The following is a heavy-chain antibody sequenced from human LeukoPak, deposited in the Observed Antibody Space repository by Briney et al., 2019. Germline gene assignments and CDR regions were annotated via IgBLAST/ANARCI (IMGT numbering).Heavy chain of an antibody. J-gene: IGHJ4*02. CDR3: ASPIVGATTIDY. D-gene: IGHD1-26*01. CDR2: ISSSSSYI. Sequence: GGSLRLSCAASGFTFSSYSMNWVRQAPGKGLEWVSSISSSSSYIYYADSVKGRFTISRVNAKNSLYLQMNSLRAEDTAVYYCASPIVGATTIDYWGQGTLVTVSS. V-gene: IGHV3-21*01. CDR1: GFTFSSYS.